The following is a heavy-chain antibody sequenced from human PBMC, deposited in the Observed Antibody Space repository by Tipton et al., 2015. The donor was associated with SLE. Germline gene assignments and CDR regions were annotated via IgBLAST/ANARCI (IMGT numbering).Heavy chain of an antibody. D-gene: IGHD5-18*01. J-gene: IGHJ4*02. CDR3: ARYSDNGVDY. Sequence: TLSLTCTVSGGSISSGSYYWSWIRQPAGKGLEWIGRIYASGSTNYNPSLKSRVTMSVDTSKNQFSLKLSSVTAADTAVYYCARYSDNGVDYWGQGTLVTVSS. CDR2: IYASGST. CDR1: GGSISSGSYY. V-gene: IGHV4-61*02.